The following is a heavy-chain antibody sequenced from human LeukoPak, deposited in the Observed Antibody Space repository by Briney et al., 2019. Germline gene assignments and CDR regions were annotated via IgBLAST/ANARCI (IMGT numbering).Heavy chain of an antibody. CDR3: ARGSGHSGYDY. Sequence: SETLSLTCTVSGYSISSGYYWGWIRQPPGKGLEWIGSIYHSGSTYYNPSLKSRVTISVDTSKNQFSLKLSSVTAADTAVYYCARGSGHSGYDYWGQGTLVTVSS. D-gene: IGHD1-26*01. V-gene: IGHV4-38-2*02. CDR2: IYHSGST. CDR1: GYSISSGYY. J-gene: IGHJ4*02.